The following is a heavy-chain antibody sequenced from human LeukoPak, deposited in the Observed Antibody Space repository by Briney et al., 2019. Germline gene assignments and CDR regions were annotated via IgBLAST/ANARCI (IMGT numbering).Heavy chain of an antibody. CDR1: GFTFSSYG. CDR2: ISGSGGST. Sequence: PGGSLRLSCAASGFTFSSYGMSWVRQAPGKGLEWVSAISGSGGSTYYADSVKGRFTISRDNAKNSLYLQMNSLRAEDTAVYYCARDMGISVNSLDYWGQGTLVTVSS. J-gene: IGHJ4*02. CDR3: ARDMGISVNSLDY. D-gene: IGHD1-26*01. V-gene: IGHV3-23*01.